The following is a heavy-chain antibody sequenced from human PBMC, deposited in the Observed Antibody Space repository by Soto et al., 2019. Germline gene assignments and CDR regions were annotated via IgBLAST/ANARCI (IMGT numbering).Heavy chain of an antibody. CDR2: IKQDGSEK. D-gene: IGHD6-6*01. J-gene: IGHJ6*02. CDR1: GFTFSSYW. Sequence: EVQLVESGGGLVQPGGSLRLSCAASGFTFSSYWMSWVRQAPGKGLEWVANIKQDGSEKYYVDSVKGRFTISRDNAKNSLYLQMNSLRAEDTAVYYCARGAFLYSSSSFYYGMDVWGQGTTVTVSS. V-gene: IGHV3-7*03. CDR3: ARGAFLYSSSSFYYGMDV.